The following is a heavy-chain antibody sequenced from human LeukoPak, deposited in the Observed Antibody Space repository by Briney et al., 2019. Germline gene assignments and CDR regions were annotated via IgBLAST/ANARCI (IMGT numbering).Heavy chain of an antibody. CDR1: GHTFTSYD. CDR2: MNPNSGNT. J-gene: IGHJ3*02. Sequence: ASVKVSCKASGHTFTSYDINWVRQATGQGLEWMGWMNPNSGNTGYAQKFQGRVTITRNTSISTAHMELRSLRSDDTAVYYCARALTYYYDSSGWAWAFDIWGQGTMVTVSS. D-gene: IGHD3-22*01. V-gene: IGHV1-8*03. CDR3: ARALTYYYDSSGWAWAFDI.